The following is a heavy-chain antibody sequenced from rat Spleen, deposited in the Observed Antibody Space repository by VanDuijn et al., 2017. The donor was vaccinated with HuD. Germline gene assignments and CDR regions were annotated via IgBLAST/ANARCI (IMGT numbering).Heavy chain of an antibody. Sequence: QVQLKESGPGLVQPSQTLSLTCTVSGFSLTSYNVHWVRQPTGKGLEWMGVIWTGGRKTYKSILKSRLSISKDTANSQGFLNMNSLQTEDTSTYYCARDGGELGYWGQGVMVTVSS. J-gene: IGHJ2*01. CDR1: GFSLTSYN. V-gene: IGHV2-30*01. CDR3: ARDGGELGY. D-gene: IGHD4-3*01. CDR2: IWTGGRK.